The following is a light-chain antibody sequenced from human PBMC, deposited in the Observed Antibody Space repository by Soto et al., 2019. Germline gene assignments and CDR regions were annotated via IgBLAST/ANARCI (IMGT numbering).Light chain of an antibody. J-gene: IGKJ1*01. V-gene: IGKV1-5*01. CDR3: QHYETFPGT. CDR1: QSVSGW. Sequence: DIQMTQSPSTLSASVGDTVTVTCRASQSVSGWLAWYQQKPGEAPKLLIYDASALPRGVPSRFSGSGSGTKFTLTTATLQPDDFATYYCQHYETFPGTFGPGAKVDIK. CDR2: DAS.